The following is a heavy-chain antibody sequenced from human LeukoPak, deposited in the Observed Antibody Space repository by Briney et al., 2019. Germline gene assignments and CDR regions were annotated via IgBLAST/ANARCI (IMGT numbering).Heavy chain of an antibody. CDR1: GGSISSGGYY. Sequence: PSQTLSLTCTVSGGSISSGGYYWSWIRQHPGKGLEWIGYIYYSGSTYYNPSLKSRVSISVDTSKNQFSLKLSSVTAADPAVYFCARGAFVAGSYTWFPPWGKGPLVPVPS. CDR3: ARGAFVAGSYTWFPP. D-gene: IGHD3-10*01. J-gene: IGHJ5*02. V-gene: IGHV4-31*03. CDR2: IYYSGST.